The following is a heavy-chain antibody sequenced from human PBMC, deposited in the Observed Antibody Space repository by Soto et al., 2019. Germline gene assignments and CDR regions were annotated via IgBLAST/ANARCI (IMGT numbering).Heavy chain of an antibody. D-gene: IGHD4-17*01. CDR3: ARVWTTVTNWFDP. CDR2: IYHSGST. V-gene: IGHV4-4*02. CDR1: GGSISSSNW. Sequence: SETLSLTCAVSGGSISSSNWWSWIRQPPGKGLEWIGEIYHSGSTYYNPSLKSRVTISVDKSKNQFSLKLSSVTAADTAVYYCARVWTTVTNWFDPWGPGTLVTVSS. J-gene: IGHJ5*02.